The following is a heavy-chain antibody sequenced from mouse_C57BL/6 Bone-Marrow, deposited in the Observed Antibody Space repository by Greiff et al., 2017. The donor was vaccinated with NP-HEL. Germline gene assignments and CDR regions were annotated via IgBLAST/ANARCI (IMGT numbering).Heavy chain of an antibody. Sequence: EVQVVESGAELVRPGASVKLSCTASGFNIKDDYMHWVKQRPEQGLEWIGWIDPENGDTEYASKFQGKATITADTSSNTAYLQLSSLTSEDTAVYYCTTTSMVTGYAMDYWGQGTSVTVSS. J-gene: IGHJ4*01. D-gene: IGHD2-2*01. CDR1: GFNIKDDY. CDR2: IDPENGDT. V-gene: IGHV14-4*01. CDR3: TTTSMVTGYAMDY.